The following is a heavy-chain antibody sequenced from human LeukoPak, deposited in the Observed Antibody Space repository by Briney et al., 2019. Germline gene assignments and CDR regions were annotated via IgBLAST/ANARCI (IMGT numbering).Heavy chain of an antibody. CDR1: GFTFSSYA. V-gene: IGHV3-30-3*01. CDR2: ISYDGSNK. J-gene: IGHJ4*02. Sequence: EGSLRLSCAASGFTFSSYAMHWVRQAPGKGLEWVAVISYDGSNKYYADSVKGRFTISRDNSKNTLHPQMNSLRAEDTAVYYCARESWGSGFDYWGQGTLVTVSS. CDR3: ARESWGSGFDY. D-gene: IGHD7-27*01.